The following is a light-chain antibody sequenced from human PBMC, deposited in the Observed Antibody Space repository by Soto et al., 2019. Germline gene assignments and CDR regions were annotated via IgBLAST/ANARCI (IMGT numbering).Light chain of an antibody. CDR3: SSFTSSATLV. Sequence: QSALTQPPSVSGSPGQSVTISCTGTSSDVGYYNRVSWYQQPPGTAPKLMIYEVNNRPSGVPDRFSGSKSGNTASLTISGLQAEDEADYYCSSFTSSATLVFGGGTKVTVL. CDR1: SSDVGYYNR. J-gene: IGLJ2*01. CDR2: EVN. V-gene: IGLV2-18*02.